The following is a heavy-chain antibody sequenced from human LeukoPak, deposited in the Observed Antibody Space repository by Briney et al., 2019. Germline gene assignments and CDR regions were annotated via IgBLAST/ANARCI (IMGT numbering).Heavy chain of an antibody. J-gene: IGHJ5*02. V-gene: IGHV1-46*01. Sequence: ASVKVSCKASGYTLTSYYMHWVRQAPGQGPEWMGIINPSGGSTSYAQKFQGRVTMTRDTSTSTVYMELSSLRSEDTAVYYCARDPDGDYYGSGSWFDPWGQGTLVTVSS. CDR1: GYTLTSYY. D-gene: IGHD3-10*01. CDR3: ARDPDGDYYGSGSWFDP. CDR2: INPSGGST.